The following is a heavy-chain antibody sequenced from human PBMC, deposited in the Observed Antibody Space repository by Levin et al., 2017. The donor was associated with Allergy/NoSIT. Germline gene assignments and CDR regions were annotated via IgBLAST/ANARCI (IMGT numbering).Heavy chain of an antibody. CDR3: ARDLSSSWLWYFDV. J-gene: IGHJ2*01. CDR1: GFNFDAYA. D-gene: IGHD6-13*01. V-gene: IGHV3-20*04. CDR2: INWDGGST. Sequence: RAGGSLRLSCAASGFNFDAYAMSWVRQAPGKGLEWVSGINWDGGSTGYADSLKGRFTISRDNAKNSLYLQMNSLGAEDTAFYYCARDLSSSWLWYFDVWGRGTLVTVSS.